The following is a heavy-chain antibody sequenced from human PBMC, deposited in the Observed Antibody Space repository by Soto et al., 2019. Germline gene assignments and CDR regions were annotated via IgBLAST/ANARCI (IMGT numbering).Heavy chain of an antibody. J-gene: IGHJ4*02. V-gene: IGHV3-30-3*01. CDR3: ARDRDYLPRSYFDN. CDR2: ISYDGSNK. Sequence: PGGSLRLSCAASGFTFSSYAMHWVRQAPGKGLEWVAVISYDGSNKYYADSVKGRFTISRDNSKNTLYLQMNSLRAEDTAVYYCARDRDYLPRSYFDNWGQGTLVTVSS. D-gene: IGHD3-10*01. CDR1: GFTFSSYA.